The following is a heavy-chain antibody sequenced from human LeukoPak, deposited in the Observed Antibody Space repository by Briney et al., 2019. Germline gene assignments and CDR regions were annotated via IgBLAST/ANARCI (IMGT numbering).Heavy chain of an antibody. V-gene: IGHV4-59*01. J-gene: IGHJ5*02. Sequence: GSLRLSCAASGGSISSYYWSWIRQPPGKGLEWIGYIYYSGSTNYNPSLKSRVTISVDTSKNQFSLKLSSVTAADTAVYYCARGINWFDPWGQGTLVTVSS. CDR3: ARGINWFDP. CDR2: IYYSGST. D-gene: IGHD2/OR15-2a*01. CDR1: GGSISSYY.